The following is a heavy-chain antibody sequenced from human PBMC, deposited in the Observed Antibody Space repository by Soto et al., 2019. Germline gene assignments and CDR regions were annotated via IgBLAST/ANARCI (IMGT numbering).Heavy chain of an antibody. CDR1: GYTFTSYG. CDR3: ARDAAVGLFDY. D-gene: IGHD1-26*01. Sequence: ASVKVSCKASGYTFTSYGISWVRQAPGQGLEWMGWISAYNGNTNYAQKIQGRVNMTTDTSTSTAYMELRSLRSDVTAVYYCARDAAVGLFDYWGQGTLVTVSS. CDR2: ISAYNGNT. V-gene: IGHV1-18*01. J-gene: IGHJ4*02.